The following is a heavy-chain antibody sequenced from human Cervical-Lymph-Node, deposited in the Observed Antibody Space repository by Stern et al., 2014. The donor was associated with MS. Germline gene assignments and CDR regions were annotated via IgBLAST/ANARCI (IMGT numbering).Heavy chain of an antibody. Sequence: QLQLQESGPGLVKPSETLSLTCTVSGGSMSNNYWIWVRQPAGKGLEWIGRLYPSGSTNYNSSLKRRVTMSVDTSRNQFSLKLTSVTAADTAVYYCARAPDFRNWIDPWGQGTLVTVSS. CDR2: LYPSGST. CDR1: GGSMSNNY. CDR3: ARAPDFRNWIDP. J-gene: IGHJ5*02. V-gene: IGHV4-4*07. D-gene: IGHD2-21*02.